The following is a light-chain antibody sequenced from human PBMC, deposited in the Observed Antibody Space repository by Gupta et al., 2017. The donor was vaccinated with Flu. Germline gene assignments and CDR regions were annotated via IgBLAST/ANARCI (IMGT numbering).Light chain of an antibody. V-gene: IGKV3D-15*01. CDR1: QSVSSN. CDR2: GAS. Sequence: AQTQSPATLSVSPGERATLPCRASQSVSSNLARYQHKPGQAPRLLIYGASAGATGIPARFSGSGSETAFTLTISSLQSEDFAVYYCQLYNTWPPLTFGQGTKVEIK. CDR3: QLYNTWPPLT. J-gene: IGKJ1*01.